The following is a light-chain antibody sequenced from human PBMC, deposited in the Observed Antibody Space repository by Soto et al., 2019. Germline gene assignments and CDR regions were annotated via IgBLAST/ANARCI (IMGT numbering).Light chain of an antibody. V-gene: IGLV2-14*01. CDR1: SSDVGGYSY. CDR2: EVS. CDR3: SSYTSSSPCV. J-gene: IGLJ1*01. Sequence: QSALTQPASVSGSPGQSITISCTGTSSDVGGYSYVSWYQQHPGKAPKLMIYEVSNRPSGVSNRFSGSKSGNMASLTISGLRAEDEADYYCSSYTSSSPCVFGAGTKVTVL.